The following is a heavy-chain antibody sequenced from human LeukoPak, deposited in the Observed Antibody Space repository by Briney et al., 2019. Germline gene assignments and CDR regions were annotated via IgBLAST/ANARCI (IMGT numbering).Heavy chain of an antibody. CDR3: AKDMVVWFGEFAFDS. CDR1: GFTFSSYW. Sequence: GGSLRLSCAASGFTFSSYWMSWVRQAPGKGLEWVANIKQDGSEKYYVDSVKGRFTISRDNAKNSLYLQMNSLKTEDTALYYCAKDMVVWFGEFAFDSWGQGTLVTVSS. D-gene: IGHD3-10*01. V-gene: IGHV3-7*03. J-gene: IGHJ4*02. CDR2: IKQDGSEK.